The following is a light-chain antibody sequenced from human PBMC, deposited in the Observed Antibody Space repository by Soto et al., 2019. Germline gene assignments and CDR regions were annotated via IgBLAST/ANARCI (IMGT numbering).Light chain of an antibody. Sequence: EIVLTQSPATLSLSPGERATLSCRASHSVGSDFAWYRQKPGQAPRLLIYDASNRATGIPARFSGSGSGTDFTLTISSLEPEDFAIYYCQHRSNWPLTFGGGTKVEIK. CDR1: HSVGSD. V-gene: IGKV3-11*01. CDR3: QHRSNWPLT. J-gene: IGKJ4*01. CDR2: DAS.